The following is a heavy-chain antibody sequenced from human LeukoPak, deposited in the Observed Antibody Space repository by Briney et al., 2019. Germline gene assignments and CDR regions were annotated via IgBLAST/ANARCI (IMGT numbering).Heavy chain of an antibody. J-gene: IGHJ4*02. CDR3: ARARGAEAIDY. Sequence: TSETLSLTCTVSGYSISSGYYWSWIRQPPGKGLEWIGEINHSGTTNYNPSLKSRVTISVDTSKNQFSLKLSSVTAADTAVYYCARARGAEAIDYWGQGTLVTVSS. CDR2: INHSGTT. D-gene: IGHD6-25*01. CDR1: GYSISSGYY. V-gene: IGHV4-38-2*02.